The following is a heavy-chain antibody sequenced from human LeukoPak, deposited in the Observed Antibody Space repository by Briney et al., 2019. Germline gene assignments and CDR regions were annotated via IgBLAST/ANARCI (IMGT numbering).Heavy chain of an antibody. CDR3: AGERGFCTGGTCYWFDL. J-gene: IGHJ5*02. D-gene: IGHD2-15*01. CDR2: ITPSSGST. Sequence: ASVHVSFKSSVYTFTSYYMHWVRQAPAQGLEGMGIITPSSGSTTYAHNFQGRVTMTRDTSTTTFYMEVSSLRFEGTAVYYCAGERGFCTGGTCYWFDLWGQGSLVTVSS. V-gene: IGHV1-46*01. CDR1: VYTFTSYY.